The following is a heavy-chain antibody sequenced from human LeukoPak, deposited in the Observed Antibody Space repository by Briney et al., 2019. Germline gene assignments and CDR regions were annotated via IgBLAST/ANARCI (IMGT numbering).Heavy chain of an antibody. Sequence: GGSLRLSCTAPGFTFSRYGMHWVRQAPGKRLEWVAAIWYDGSNKHYADSVEGRFTISRDNSKNTVYLRMSSLRAEDTALYYCARGGYDSGYDYWGQGALVTVS. J-gene: IGHJ4*02. V-gene: IGHV3-33*01. CDR2: IWYDGSNK. CDR1: GFTFSRYG. CDR3: ARGGYDSGYDY. D-gene: IGHD3-22*01.